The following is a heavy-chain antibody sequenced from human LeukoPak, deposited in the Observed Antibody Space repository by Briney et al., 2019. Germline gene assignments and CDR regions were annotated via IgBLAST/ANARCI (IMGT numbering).Heavy chain of an antibody. D-gene: IGHD3-10*02. CDR1: GFTFSSYG. CDR2: ISGSGGRT. CDR3: AELGITMIGGV. V-gene: IGHV3-23*01. J-gene: IGHJ6*04. Sequence: GGTLRLSCAASGFTFSSYGMNWVRQAPGKGLEWVSGISGSGGRTYYADSVKGRFTISRDNAKNSLYLQMNSLRAEDTAVYYCAELGITMIGGVWGKGTTVTISS.